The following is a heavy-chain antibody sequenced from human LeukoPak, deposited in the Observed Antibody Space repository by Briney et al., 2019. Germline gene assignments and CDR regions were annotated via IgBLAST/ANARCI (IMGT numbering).Heavy chain of an antibody. V-gene: IGHV3-48*01. CDR3: AKDRGYSYGLFDY. Sequence: GGSLRLSCVVSGFTFDSYSMNWVRQAPGKGLEWISYISNSGSPIYYADSVKGRFTISRDNSKNTLYLQMNSLRAEDTAVYYCAKDRGYSYGLFDYWGQGTLVTVSS. CDR2: ISNSGSPI. J-gene: IGHJ4*02. D-gene: IGHD5-18*01. CDR1: GFTFDSYS.